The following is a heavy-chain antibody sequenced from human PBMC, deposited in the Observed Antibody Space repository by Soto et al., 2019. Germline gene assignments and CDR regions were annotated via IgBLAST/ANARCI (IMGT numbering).Heavy chain of an antibody. Sequence: ASVKVSCKASGYTFTSYGISWVRQAPGQGLEWMGWISAYNGNTNYAQKLQGRVTMTTDTSTSTAYMELRSLRSDDTAVYYCARVPRGHYDFWRGYMEYYFEYWGQGTLVIVSS. D-gene: IGHD3-3*01. CDR2: ISAYNGNT. J-gene: IGHJ4*02. CDR3: ARVPRGHYDFWRGYMEYYFEY. CDR1: GYTFTSYG. V-gene: IGHV1-18*01.